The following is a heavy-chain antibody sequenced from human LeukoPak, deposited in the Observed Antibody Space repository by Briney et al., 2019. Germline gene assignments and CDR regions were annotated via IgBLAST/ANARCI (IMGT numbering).Heavy chain of an antibody. Sequence: PSETLSLTCTVSGGSISSHYYWIWIRQPPGKGLEWIGSIYYSGSTYYNPSLKSRITISVDTSKNHFSLKLTSLTAAETAVYYCARQYGSGSAYTPVVDLWGQGTLVTVSS. CDR3: ARQYGSGSAYTPVVDL. V-gene: IGHV4-39*01. CDR1: GGSISSHYY. CDR2: IYYSGST. J-gene: IGHJ4*02. D-gene: IGHD3-10*01.